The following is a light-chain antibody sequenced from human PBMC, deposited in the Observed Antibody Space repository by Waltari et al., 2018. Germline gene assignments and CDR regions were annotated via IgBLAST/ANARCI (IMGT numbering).Light chain of an antibody. CDR1: GSDVGGYDY. Sequence: QSALTQPASVSGSPGQAIIISCTGTGSDVGGYDYVSWYQQYPGKAPRLIIYDVYNRPSVVSNRFAGAKSDNTASLTIAGVQAEDESVYYCSSYTSSGVVFGGGTKLTVL. CDR2: DVY. V-gene: IGLV2-14*01. CDR3: SSYTSSGVV. J-gene: IGLJ2*01.